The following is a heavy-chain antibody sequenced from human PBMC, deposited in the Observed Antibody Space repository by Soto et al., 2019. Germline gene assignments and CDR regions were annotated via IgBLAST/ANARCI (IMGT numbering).Heavy chain of an antibody. CDR1: GGSFSGYY. D-gene: IGHD2-15*01. CDR2: INHSGST. CDR3: ARVVVVVVADTPNYYYGMDV. Sequence: SETLSLTCAVYGGSFSGYYWSWIRQPPGKGLEWIGEINHSGSTNYNPSLKSRVTISVDTSKNQFSLKLSSVTAADTAVYYCARVVVVVVADTPNYYYGMDVWGQGTTVTLSS. J-gene: IGHJ6*02. V-gene: IGHV4-34*01.